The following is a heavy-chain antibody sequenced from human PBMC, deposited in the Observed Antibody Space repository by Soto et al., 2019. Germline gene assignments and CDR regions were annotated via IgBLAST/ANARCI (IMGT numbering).Heavy chain of an antibody. J-gene: IGHJ4*02. V-gene: IGHV3-30*03. CDR2: ISHDGTNK. CDR3: ARDSRKEYTSPWLDS. Sequence: PGGTRRLSCAASGFTLSSYGRHWVRQAPGNALERLAIISHDGTNKYYADSVKVPDTISRDNSKSTLFLQMNSARAEDTAVYFCARDSRKEYTSPWLDSWGQGTLVTVSS. D-gene: IGHD6-6*01. CDR1: GFTLSSYG.